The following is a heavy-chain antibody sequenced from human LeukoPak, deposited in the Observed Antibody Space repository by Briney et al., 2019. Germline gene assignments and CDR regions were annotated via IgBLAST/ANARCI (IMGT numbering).Heavy chain of an antibody. CDR1: GFTFSDNY. D-gene: IGHD3-22*01. CDR3: ARSDSSGYYSR. J-gene: IGHJ4*02. V-gene: IGHV3-53*01. Sequence: PGGSLRLSCAASGFTFSDNYMSWIRQAPGKGLEWVSVIYSGGSTYFADSVKGRFTISRDNSKNTLYLQMNSLRAEDTAVYYCARSDSSGYYSRWGQGTLVTVSS. CDR2: IYSGGST.